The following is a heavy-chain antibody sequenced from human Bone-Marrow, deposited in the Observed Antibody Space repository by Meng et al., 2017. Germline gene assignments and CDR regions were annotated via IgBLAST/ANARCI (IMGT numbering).Heavy chain of an antibody. CDR2: ISDNVNWM. J-gene: IGHJ6*02. CDR3: TRHTRSYGMDV. V-gene: IGHV3-30*04. CDR1: GFTFSDYA. D-gene: IGHD2-15*01. Sequence: GESLKISCAASGFTFSDYAFHWVRQAPGKGLEWVAVISDNVNWMSYSDSVKGRFTISRDNSKNTLYLQMNSLKTEDTAVYYCTRHTRSYGMDVWGQGTTVTVSS.